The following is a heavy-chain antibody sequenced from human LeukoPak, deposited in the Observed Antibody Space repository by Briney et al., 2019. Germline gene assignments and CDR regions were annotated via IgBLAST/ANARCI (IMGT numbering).Heavy chain of an antibody. CDR2: NYDGGGT. CDR3: ARAFQYGSGSHPYSL. D-gene: IGHD3-10*01. Sequence: PGGSLRLSCAASGFSVSNNYMSWVRQAPGKGLEWVSGNYDGGGTYYADSVKGRFTISRDNFKNTVYLQVYSLRAEDTAMYYCARAFQYGSGSHPYSLWGQGTVVTVSS. J-gene: IGHJ4*02. CDR1: GFSVSNNY. V-gene: IGHV3-66*01.